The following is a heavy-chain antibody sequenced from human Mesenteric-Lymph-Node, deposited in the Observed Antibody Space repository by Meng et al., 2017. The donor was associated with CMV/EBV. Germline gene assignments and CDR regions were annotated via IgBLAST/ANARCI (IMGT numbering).Heavy chain of an antibody. V-gene: IGHV3-7*01. J-gene: IGHJ4*02. CDR2: IKQDGSEK. CDR3: AREAPYYYDSSGYYYGATFDY. CDR1: GFPFSDSW. Sequence: GESLKISCAASGFPFSDSWMSWVRQAPGKGLEWVANIKQDGSEKYYVDSVKGRFTISRDNAKNSLYLQMNSLRAEDTAVYYCAREAPYYYDSSGYYYGATFDYWGQGTLVTVSS. D-gene: IGHD3-22*01.